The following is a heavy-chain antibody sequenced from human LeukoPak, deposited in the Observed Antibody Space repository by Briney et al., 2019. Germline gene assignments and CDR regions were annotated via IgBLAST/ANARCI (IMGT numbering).Heavy chain of an antibody. J-gene: IGHJ4*02. V-gene: IGHV1-18*01. Sequence: ASVKVSCKASGYTFTIYGISWVRQAPGQGLESMGWISAYNGNTNYAQKLQGRVTMTTDTSASTAYMELRSLRSDDTAVYYCARMDGYSYDYDYWGQGTLVTVTS. CDR2: ISAYNGNT. CDR3: ARMDGYSYDYDY. CDR1: GYTFTIYG. D-gene: IGHD5-18*01.